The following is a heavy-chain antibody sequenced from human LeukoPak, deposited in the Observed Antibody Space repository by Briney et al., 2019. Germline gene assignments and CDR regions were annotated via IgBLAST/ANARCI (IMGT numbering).Heavy chain of an antibody. CDR2: SYSSGTT. CDR3: ARDRIPNWFDP. V-gene: IGHV4-30-2*01. CDR1: GDSISSGGVY. Sequence: RTSETLSLTCSVSGDSISSGGVYWTWIRQPPGKGLEWIGFSYSSGTTFYNPSLKSRVTISVGRSKNQFSLKLSSVTAAGTAVYYCARDRIPNWFDPWGQGTLVTVSS. J-gene: IGHJ5*02. D-gene: IGHD2-21*01.